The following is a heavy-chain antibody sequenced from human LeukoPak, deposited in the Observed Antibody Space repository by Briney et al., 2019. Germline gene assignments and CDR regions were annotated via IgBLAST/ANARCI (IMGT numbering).Heavy chain of an antibody. V-gene: IGHV1-2*02. CDR2: INPNSGGT. CDR1: GYTFTGYY. J-gene: IGHJ4*02. Sequence: ASVKVSCKASGYTFTGYYMHWVRQAPGQGLEWRGWINPNSGGTNYAQKFQGRVTMTRDTSISTAYMELSRLRSDDTAVYYCARVYYGSGSYEPYYFDYWGQGTLVTVSS. CDR3: ARVYYGSGSYEPYYFDY. D-gene: IGHD3-10*01.